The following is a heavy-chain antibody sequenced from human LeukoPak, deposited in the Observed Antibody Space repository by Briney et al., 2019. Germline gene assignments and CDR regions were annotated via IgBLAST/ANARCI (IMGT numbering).Heavy chain of an antibody. V-gene: IGHV1-2*02. CDR1: GYTFTGYY. J-gene: IGHJ4*02. D-gene: IGHD4/OR15-4a*01. CDR3: ASQTMVSTGFDY. CDR2: INPNSGGT. Sequence: ASVKVSCKTSGYTFTGYYLHWVRQAPGQGLEWMGWINPNSGGTDYAQKFQGRVTVTRDTSISAAYMELSRLRSGDTAVYYCASQTMVSTGFDYWGQGTLVTVSS.